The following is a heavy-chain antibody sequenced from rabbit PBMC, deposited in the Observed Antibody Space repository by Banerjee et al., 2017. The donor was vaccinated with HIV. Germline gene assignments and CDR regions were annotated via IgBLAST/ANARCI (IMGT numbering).Heavy chain of an antibody. V-gene: IGHV1S45*01. CDR3: ARDLAGVIGWNFSL. J-gene: IGHJ4*01. CDR1: GDDFSYYY. CDR2: INTISGDT. Sequence: QEQLVESGGGLVQPEGSLTLTCKASGDDFSYYYMCWVRQAPGKGLEWIACINTISGDTVYATWAKGRFTISKASWTTVTLQMTSLTAADTASYFCARDLAGVIGWNFSLWGPGTLVTVS. D-gene: IGHD4-1*01.